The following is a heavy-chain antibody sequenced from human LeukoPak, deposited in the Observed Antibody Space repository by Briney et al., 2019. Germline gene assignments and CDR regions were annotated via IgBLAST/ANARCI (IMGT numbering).Heavy chain of an antibody. J-gene: IGHJ4*02. D-gene: IGHD2-15*01. CDR3: ARDRRYCGGGSCYFDYFFDY. V-gene: IGHV3-30-3*01. Sequence: GGSLRLSCVASGFTFNSYAVHWVRQAPGKGLEWVAVISYDGSINFYAASVKGRFTISRDNSKNTLYLQTNSLRAEDTALYFCARDRRYCGGGSCYFDYFFDYWGQGTLVTVSS. CDR2: ISYDGSIN. CDR1: GFTFNSYA.